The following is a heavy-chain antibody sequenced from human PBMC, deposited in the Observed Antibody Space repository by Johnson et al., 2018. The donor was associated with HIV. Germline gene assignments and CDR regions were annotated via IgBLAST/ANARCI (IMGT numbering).Heavy chain of an antibody. CDR3: ASRLTGYSRSWHAFDI. D-gene: IGHD6-13*01. Sequence: VQLVESGGGVVQPGGSLRLSCAASGFSFSSYAMRWVRQAPGKGLAWVSAISGSGGSTYYADSVKGRFSISRDNSKNTLYLQMNSLRAEDTAVYYCASRLTGYSRSWHAFDIWGQGTMVTVSS. V-gene: IGHV3-23*04. CDR1: GFSFSSYA. J-gene: IGHJ3*02. CDR2: ISGSGGST.